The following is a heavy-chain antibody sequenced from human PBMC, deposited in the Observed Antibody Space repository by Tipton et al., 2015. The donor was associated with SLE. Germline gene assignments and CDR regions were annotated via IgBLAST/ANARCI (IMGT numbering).Heavy chain of an antibody. Sequence: TLSLTCTVSGGSISSGDCYWSWIRQPPGKGLEWIGYIYYSGSTYYNPSLKSRLTISVDTSKNQFSLKLSSVTAADTAVYYCARDRLGLVVYWGQGTLVTVSS. CDR1: GGSISSGDCY. J-gene: IGHJ4*02. CDR3: ARDRLGLVVY. V-gene: IGHV4-30-4*01. CDR2: IYYSGST. D-gene: IGHD2-15*01.